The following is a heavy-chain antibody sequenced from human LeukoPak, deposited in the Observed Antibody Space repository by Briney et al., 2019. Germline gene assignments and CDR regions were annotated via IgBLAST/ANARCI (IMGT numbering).Heavy chain of an antibody. V-gene: IGHV4-39*01. Sequence: SETLPLTRIVSGVSISSSSYYWGWIRQPPGKGLEWIGTISYSGSTYYNPSLKSRVTISVDTSKNQFSLNLNSVTAADTAVYYCAIQVVYRLGVIRTPNDFDYWGQGTLVTVSS. CDR2: ISYSGST. CDR1: GVSISSSSYY. J-gene: IGHJ4*02. D-gene: IGHD3-16*02. CDR3: AIQVVYRLGVIRTPNDFDY.